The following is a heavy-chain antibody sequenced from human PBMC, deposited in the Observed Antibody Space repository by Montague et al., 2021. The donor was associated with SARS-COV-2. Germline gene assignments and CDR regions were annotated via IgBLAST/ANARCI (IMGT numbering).Heavy chain of an antibody. D-gene: IGHD3-10*01. V-gene: IGHV4-34*01. CDR3: ARGARQGYGFRLGSFDY. J-gene: IGHJ4*02. CDR1: GGSFSGYS. Sequence: SETLSLTCAVYGGSFSGYSWHWIRQPRGKGLEWIGEINHGGSTNXNPSCRSRVTMSVDTSKNQFSLKLSSVTAADTAVYYCARGARQGYGFRLGSFDYWGQGTLVTVSS. CDR2: INHGGST.